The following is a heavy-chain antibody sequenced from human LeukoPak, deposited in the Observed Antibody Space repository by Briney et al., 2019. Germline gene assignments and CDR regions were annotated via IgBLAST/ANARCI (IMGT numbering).Heavy chain of an antibody. CDR3: ARDLNDYSNYQFDY. D-gene: IGHD4-11*01. J-gene: IGHJ4*02. Sequence: SETLSLTCTVSGYSISSGYYWGWIRQPPGKGLEWIGSIYHSGSTYYNPSLKSRVTISVDASKNQFSLKLSSVTAADTAVYYCARDLNDYSNYQFDYWGQGTLVTVSS. CDR2: IYHSGST. V-gene: IGHV4-38-2*02. CDR1: GYSISSGYY.